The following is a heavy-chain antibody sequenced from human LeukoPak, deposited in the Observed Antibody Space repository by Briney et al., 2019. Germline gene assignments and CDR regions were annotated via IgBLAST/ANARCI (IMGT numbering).Heavy chain of an antibody. J-gene: IGHJ4*02. Sequence: SETLSLTCTVSGGSISGYYWSWIRQPPGKGLEWIGYIYYSGSTNYNPSLKSRVTISVDTSKNQFSLKLSSVTAADTAVYYCARALYDSSGYSYYFDYWGQGTPVTVSS. D-gene: IGHD3-22*01. CDR3: ARALYDSSGYSYYFDY. CDR1: GGSISGYY. CDR2: IYYSGST. V-gene: IGHV4-59*08.